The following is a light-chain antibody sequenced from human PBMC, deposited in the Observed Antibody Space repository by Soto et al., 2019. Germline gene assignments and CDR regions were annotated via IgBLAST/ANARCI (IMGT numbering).Light chain of an antibody. CDR3: CSYAGTNTFV. CDR2: EGN. CDR1: SSDVGGSNL. J-gene: IGLJ1*01. Sequence: QSALTQPASVSGSPGQSITISCTGTSSDVGGSNLVSWYQQHPGKAPKLMIYEGNNRPSGVSNRFSGSKSANTASLTISGLKAEDEADYYCCSYAGTNTFVFGTGTKVTVL. V-gene: IGLV2-23*01.